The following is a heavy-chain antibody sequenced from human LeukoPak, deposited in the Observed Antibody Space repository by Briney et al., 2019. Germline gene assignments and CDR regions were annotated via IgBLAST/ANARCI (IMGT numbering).Heavy chain of an antibody. Sequence: PGRSLRLSCAASGFTFSSYGMHWVRQAPGKGLEWVAVISYDGSNKYYADSVKGRFTISRDNSKNTLYLQMNSLRAEDTAVYYCARGTIAAAGPDYWGQGTLVTVSS. CDR3: ARGTIAAAGPDY. CDR2: ISYDGSNK. D-gene: IGHD6-13*01. V-gene: IGHV3-30*03. CDR1: GFTFSSYG. J-gene: IGHJ4*02.